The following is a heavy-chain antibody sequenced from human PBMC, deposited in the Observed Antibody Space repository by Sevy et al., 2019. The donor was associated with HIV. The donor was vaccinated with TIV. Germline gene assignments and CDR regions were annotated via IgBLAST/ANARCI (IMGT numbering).Heavy chain of an antibody. CDR1: GFPFSSYD. V-gene: IGHV3-21*06. J-gene: IGHJ6*02. CDR2: ISSSSNFV. Sequence: GGSLRLSCTASGFPFSSYDMNWVRQAPGQGLELISSISSSSNFVYQADSVKGRFTISRDNAKNSLFLQMNSLTVEDTAVYYCARDRGVPRTRGSYQYGMDVWGQGTTVTVSS. D-gene: IGHD3-16*01. CDR3: ARDRGVPRTRGSYQYGMDV.